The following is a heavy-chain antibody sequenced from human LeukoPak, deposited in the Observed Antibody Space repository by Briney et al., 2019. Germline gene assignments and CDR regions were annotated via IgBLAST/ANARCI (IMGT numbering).Heavy chain of an antibody. Sequence: GGSLRLSCAASGFTFDDYAMHWVRQAPGKGLEWVSGISWNSDSIGYADSVKGRFTISRDNAKNSLYLQMNSLRAEDTALYYCAKAPCSSSWYVFDYWGQGTLVTVSS. J-gene: IGHJ4*02. D-gene: IGHD6-13*01. CDR2: ISWNSDSI. CDR1: GFTFDDYA. V-gene: IGHV3-9*01. CDR3: AKAPCSSSWYVFDY.